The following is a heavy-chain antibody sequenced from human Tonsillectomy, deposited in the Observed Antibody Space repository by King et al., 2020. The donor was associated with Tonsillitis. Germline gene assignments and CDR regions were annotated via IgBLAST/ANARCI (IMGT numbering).Heavy chain of an antibody. CDR1: GFTFGDYA. V-gene: IGHV3-49*03. CDR3: TRDTAAFYYYGMDV. CDR2: IRSKAYGGTT. J-gene: IGHJ6*02. Sequence: VQLVESGGGLVQPGRSLRLSCTASGFTFGDYAMSWFRQAPGKGLEWVGFIRSKAYGGTTEYAASVKGRFTISRDDSKSIAYLQMNSLKTEDTAVYYCTRDTAAFYYYGMDVWGQGTTVTVSS. D-gene: IGHD6-13*01.